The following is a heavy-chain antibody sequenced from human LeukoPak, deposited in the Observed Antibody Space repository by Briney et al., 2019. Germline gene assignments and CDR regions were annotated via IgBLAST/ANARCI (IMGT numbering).Heavy chain of an antibody. CDR3: AKDRIGWAEGVDY. Sequence: GGSLRLSCAASGFTFDDFAMHWVRQAPGKGLEWGSLISGDGGSTYYAYSVKGRFTISRDNSKNSLYLQMNSLRTEDTALYYCAKDRIGWAEGVDYWGQGTLVTVSS. CDR2: ISGDGGST. V-gene: IGHV3-43*02. J-gene: IGHJ4*02. CDR1: GFTFDDFA. D-gene: IGHD6-19*01.